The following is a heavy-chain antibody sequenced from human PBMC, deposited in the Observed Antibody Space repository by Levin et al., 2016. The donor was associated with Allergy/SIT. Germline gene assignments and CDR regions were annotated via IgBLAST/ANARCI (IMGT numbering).Heavy chain of an antibody. CDR1: GYTFTDYY. Sequence: ASVKVSCKVSGYTFTDYYMHWVQQAPGKGLEWMGLVDPEDGETIYAEKFQGRVTITADTSTDTAYMELSSLRSEDTAVYYCATRAIYDAPFDYWGQGTLVTVSS. V-gene: IGHV1-69-2*01. CDR2: VDPEDGET. CDR3: ATRAIYDAPFDY. J-gene: IGHJ4*02. D-gene: IGHD3-22*01.